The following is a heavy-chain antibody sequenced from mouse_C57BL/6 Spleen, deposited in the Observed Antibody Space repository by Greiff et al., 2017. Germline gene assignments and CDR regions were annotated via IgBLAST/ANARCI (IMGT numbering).Heavy chain of an antibody. D-gene: IGHD2-3*01. J-gene: IGHJ2*01. CDR1: GFTFSDYY. V-gene: IGHV5-16*01. CDR3: AREYRDGYLDY. Sequence: EVHLVESEGGLVQPGSSMKLSCTASGFTFSDYYMAWVRQVPEKGLEWVANINYDGSSTYYLDSLKSRFIISRDNAKNILYLQMSSLKSEDTATYYCAREYRDGYLDYWGQGTTLTVSS. CDR2: INYDGSST.